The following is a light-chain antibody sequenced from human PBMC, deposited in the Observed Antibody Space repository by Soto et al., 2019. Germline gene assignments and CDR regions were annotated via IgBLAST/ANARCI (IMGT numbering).Light chain of an antibody. V-gene: IGKV3-20*01. J-gene: IGKJ2*01. CDR2: VAS. CDR1: QSVSSSY. Sequence: EIVLTQSPGTLSLSPGERATLSCRASQSVSSSYLAWYQQKPGQAPRLLIYVASSSATGIPDRFSGSGSGTDFTLTISRLEPDDFAVYYYQHVDSSPLNFGQGTKLEIK. CDR3: QHVDSSPLN.